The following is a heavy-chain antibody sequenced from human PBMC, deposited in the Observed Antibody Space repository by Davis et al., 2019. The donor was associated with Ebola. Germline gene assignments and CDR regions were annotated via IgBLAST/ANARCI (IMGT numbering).Heavy chain of an antibody. Sequence: GGSLRLSCAASGFTFSDYYMSWIRQAPGKGLEWVAVIWYDGSNKYYADSVKGRFTISRDNSKNTLYLQMNSLRAEDTAVYYCARPIEWYSTPYYGMDVWGQGTTVTVSS. J-gene: IGHJ6*02. V-gene: IGHV3-33*08. CDR2: IWYDGSNK. CDR3: ARPIEWYSTPYYGMDV. CDR1: GFTFSDYY. D-gene: IGHD6-13*01.